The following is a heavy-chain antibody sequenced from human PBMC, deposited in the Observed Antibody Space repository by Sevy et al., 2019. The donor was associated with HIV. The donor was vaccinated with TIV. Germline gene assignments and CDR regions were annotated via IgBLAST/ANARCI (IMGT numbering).Heavy chain of an antibody. D-gene: IGHD1-20*01. Sequence: SETLSLTCTVSGGSISGYYWSWIRQPPEKGLEWIGYISYSGSTNYNPSLKSRVTISVDTSKNEFSLKLSSVTAADTAVYYCARSRVITGTFDYWGQGTLVTVSS. CDR1: GGSISGYY. CDR2: ISYSGST. V-gene: IGHV4-59*01. J-gene: IGHJ4*02. CDR3: ARSRVITGTFDY.